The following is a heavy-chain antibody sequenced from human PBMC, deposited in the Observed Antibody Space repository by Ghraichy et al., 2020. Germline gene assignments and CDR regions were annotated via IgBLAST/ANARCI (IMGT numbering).Heavy chain of an antibody. CDR2: INHSGST. CDR3: ARVVGVATRFDP. Sequence: GSLSLTCAVYGGSFSGYYWSWIRQPPGKGLEWIGEINHSGSTNYNPSLKSRVTISVDTSKNQFSLKLSSVTAADTAVYYCARVVGVATRFDPWGQGTLVTVSS. V-gene: IGHV4-34*01. J-gene: IGHJ5*02. CDR1: GGSFSGYY. D-gene: IGHD3-3*01.